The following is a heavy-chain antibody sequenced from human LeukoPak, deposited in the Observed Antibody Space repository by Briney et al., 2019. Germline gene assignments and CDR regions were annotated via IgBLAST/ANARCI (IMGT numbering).Heavy chain of an antibody. Sequence: SETLSLTCDVYGGSFSGYYWSWIRQPPGKGLEWIGEINHSGSTNYNPSLKSRVTISVDTSKNQFSLKLSSVTAADTAVYYCARGTPVPAAIQGDYFDYRGQGTLVTVSS. CDR1: GGSFSGYY. D-gene: IGHD2-2*02. CDR3: ARGTPVPAAIQGDYFDY. V-gene: IGHV4-34*01. J-gene: IGHJ4*02. CDR2: INHSGST.